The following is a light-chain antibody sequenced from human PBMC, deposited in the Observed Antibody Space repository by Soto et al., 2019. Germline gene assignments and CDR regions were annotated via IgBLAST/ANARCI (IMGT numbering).Light chain of an antibody. CDR2: DVS. CDR1: SSDVGAYNY. Sequence: QSALTQPASVSGSPGQSITISCTGTSSDVGAYNYVSWFQQYPGKAPKLMIYDVSNRPSGVSNRFSGSKSGNTASLTISGLQAEDEADYYCCSYTSSSTYVFGTGTKLTVI. CDR3: CSYTSSSTYV. J-gene: IGLJ1*01. V-gene: IGLV2-14*01.